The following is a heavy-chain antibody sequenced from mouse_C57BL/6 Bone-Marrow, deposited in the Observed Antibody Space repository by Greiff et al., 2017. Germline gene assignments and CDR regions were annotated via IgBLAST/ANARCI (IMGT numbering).Heavy chain of an antibody. CDR1: GYTFTSYW. D-gene: IGHD1-1*01. V-gene: IGHV1-53*01. CDR2: INPSNGGT. J-gene: IGHJ2*01. Sequence: QVQLQQPGPELVKPGASVKLSCKASGYTFTSYWMHWVKQRPGQGLEWIGNINPSNGGTNYNEKFKSKATLTVDKSSSTAYMQLSSLTSEASAVSHSARGFPYDYGNSDGPPVYFDYWGQGTTLTVSA. CDR3: ARGFPYDYGNSDGPPVYFDY.